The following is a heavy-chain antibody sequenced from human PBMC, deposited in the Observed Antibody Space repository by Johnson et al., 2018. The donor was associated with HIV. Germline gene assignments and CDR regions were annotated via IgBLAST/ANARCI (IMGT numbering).Heavy chain of an antibody. CDR3: ARSGANWGFDF. V-gene: IGHV3-74*02. J-gene: IGHJ3*01. Sequence: VQLVESGGGLVQPGGSLILSCAASGFTFSSNWMNWVRQAPGKGLVWVSRISSDGSSTYYADSVKGRFTISRDNARNTMFVQMKSLRAEDTAVYYCARSGANWGFDFWGQGTMVTVSS. CDR2: ISSDGSST. D-gene: IGHD7-27*01. CDR1: GFTFSSNW.